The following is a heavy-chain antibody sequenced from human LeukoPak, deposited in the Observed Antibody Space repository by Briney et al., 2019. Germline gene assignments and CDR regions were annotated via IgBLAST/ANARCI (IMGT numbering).Heavy chain of an antibody. J-gene: IGHJ5*01. CDR3: ARDAPHDWFDS. V-gene: IGHV3-74*01. CDR1: GLTFTGYW. Sequence: PGRSLRLSCAASGLTFTGYWTHWVRQAPGKGLVWVSRIDNDGSSTIYADAVQGRFTISRDNAKNTVHLQMNSLRVEDTAVYYCARDAPHDWFDSWGQGILVTAS. CDR2: IDNDGSST.